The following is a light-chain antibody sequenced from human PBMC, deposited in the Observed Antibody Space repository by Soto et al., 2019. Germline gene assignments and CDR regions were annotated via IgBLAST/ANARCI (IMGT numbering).Light chain of an antibody. V-gene: IGKV2-24*01. CDR3: MQAAHVPRT. CDR1: QSLEHSNGNTY. CDR2: RSS. Sequence: IVMPQTPLSSPVTPGQPASISCRSIQSLEHSNGNTYLSWLQQRPGQPPRVLMYRSSYRVSGVPDRFSGRGAGTELTLKISRVEPEDVRIYYCMQAAHVPRTFGPGTKFEIK. J-gene: IGKJ1*01.